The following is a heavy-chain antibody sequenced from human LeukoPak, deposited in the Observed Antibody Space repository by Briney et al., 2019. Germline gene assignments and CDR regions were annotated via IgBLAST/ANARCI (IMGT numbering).Heavy chain of an antibody. V-gene: IGHV3-66*01. CDR3: ARDSSTYSSSQGDHYYYMDV. CDR1: LFSVSSNY. Sequence: GGSLRLSRAPSLFSVSSNYMKWVRQAPGKGLEWVSVIYSGVRTYYADPVTGRFTISRDNSKNTLYLQMNSLRAEDTAVYYCARDSSTYSSSQGDHYYYMDVWRKGTTVTISS. J-gene: IGHJ6*03. CDR2: IYSGVRT. D-gene: IGHD6-13*01.